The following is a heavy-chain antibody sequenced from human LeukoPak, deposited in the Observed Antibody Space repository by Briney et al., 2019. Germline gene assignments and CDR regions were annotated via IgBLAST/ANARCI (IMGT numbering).Heavy chain of an antibody. V-gene: IGHV1-18*01. J-gene: IGHJ4*02. Sequence: GASVKVSCKASGYTFTNYGISWVRQAPGQGLEWMGWISAYNGNTVYAQKLQGRVTMTTDTSTSTAYMELSSLRSEDTAVYYCARAYSSSSLFDYWGQGTLVTVSS. CDR1: GYTFTNYG. CDR3: ARAYSSSSLFDY. D-gene: IGHD6-6*01. CDR2: ISAYNGNT.